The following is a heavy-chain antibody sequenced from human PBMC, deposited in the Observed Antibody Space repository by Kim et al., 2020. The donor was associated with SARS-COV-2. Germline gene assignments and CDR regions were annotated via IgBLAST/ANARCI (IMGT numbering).Heavy chain of an antibody. CDR2: ISYDGSNK. CDR3: AKEGLWSPTIDY. V-gene: IGHV3-30*18. Sequence: GGSLRLSCAASGFTFSSYGMHWVRQAPGKGLEWVAVISYDGSNKYYADSVKGRFTISRDNSKNTLYLQMNSLRAEDTAVYYCAKEGLWSPTIDYWGQGTLVTVSS. J-gene: IGHJ4*02. CDR1: GFTFSSYG. D-gene: IGHD3-10*01.